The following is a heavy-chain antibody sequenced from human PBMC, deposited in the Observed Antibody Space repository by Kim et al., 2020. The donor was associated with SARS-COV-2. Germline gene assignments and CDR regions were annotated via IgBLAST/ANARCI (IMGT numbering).Heavy chain of an antibody. CDR2: ISSSSYI. V-gene: IGHV3-21*04. CDR3: ARDRSSSWSYYYYYGMDV. Sequence: GSLRLSCAASGFTFSSYSMNWVRQAPGKGLEWVSSISSSSYIYYADSVKGRFTISRDNAKNSLYLQMNSLRAEDTAVYYCARDRSSSWSYYYYYGMDVWGQGTTVTVSS. J-gene: IGHJ6*02. CDR1: GFTFSSYS. D-gene: IGHD6-13*01.